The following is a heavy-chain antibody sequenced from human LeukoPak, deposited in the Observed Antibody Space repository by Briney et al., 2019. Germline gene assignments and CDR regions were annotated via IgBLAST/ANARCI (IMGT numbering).Heavy chain of an antibody. CDR1: GFTFTNAW. Sequence: GGSLRLSCAASGFTFTNAWMSWVRQAPGKGLEWVSYISSSGSTIYYADSVKGRFTISRDNAKNSLYLQMNSLRAEDTAVYYCARDPDTIFGVVEPYYMDVWGKGTTVTVSS. CDR2: ISSSGSTI. V-gene: IGHV3-11*04. CDR3: ARDPDTIFGVVEPYYMDV. D-gene: IGHD3-3*01. J-gene: IGHJ6*03.